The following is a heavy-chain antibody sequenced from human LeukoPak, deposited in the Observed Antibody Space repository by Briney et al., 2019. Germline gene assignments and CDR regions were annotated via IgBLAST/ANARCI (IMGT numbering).Heavy chain of an antibody. J-gene: IGHJ3*02. CDR1: GFTFDDYA. CDR3: AKDIAPESPDAFDI. D-gene: IGHD1-14*01. CDR2: ISWNSGSI. V-gene: IGHV3-9*01. Sequence: PGGSLRLSCAASGFTFDDYAMHWVRQAPGKGLEWVSGISWNSGSIGYADSVKGRFTISRDNAKNSLYLQMNSLRAEDTALYYCAKDIAPESPDAFDIWGQGTMVTVPS.